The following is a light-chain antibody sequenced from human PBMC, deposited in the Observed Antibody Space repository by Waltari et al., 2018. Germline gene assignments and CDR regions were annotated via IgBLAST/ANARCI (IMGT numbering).Light chain of an antibody. J-gene: IGKJ5*01. CDR2: GAS. Sequence: EIVLTQSPGTLSLSPGDGATFSCRASQSVSSNYLAWYQQKPGQAPRLLIYGASNRATGIPDRFRGSGSGTDFTLTISRLEPEDFAVYYCQQYGSSPPVTFGQGTRLE. CDR3: QQYGSSPPVT. V-gene: IGKV3-20*01. CDR1: QSVSSNY.